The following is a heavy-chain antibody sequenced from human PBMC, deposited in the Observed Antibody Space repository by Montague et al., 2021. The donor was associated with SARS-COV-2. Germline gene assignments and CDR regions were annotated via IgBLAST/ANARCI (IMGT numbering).Heavy chain of an antibody. CDR3: ARGIPLYNSGWSSRFWASSSDY. V-gene: IGHV4-34*01. D-gene: IGHD6-19*01. J-gene: IGHJ4*02. CDR1: GGSFSGYY. CDR2: INHSGST. Sequence: SETLSLTCTVYGGSFSGYYWSWIRQPPGKGLEWIGEINHSGSTNYNPSLKSRVTISVDTSKNQFSLKLSPVTAADTAVYYCARGIPLYNSGWSSRFWASSSDYWGQGTLVTVSS.